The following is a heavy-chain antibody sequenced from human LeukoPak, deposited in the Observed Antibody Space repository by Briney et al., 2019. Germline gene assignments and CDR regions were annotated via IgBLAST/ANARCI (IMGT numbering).Heavy chain of an antibody. D-gene: IGHD5-18*01. CDR2: FSSSSSYI. CDR3: ARDAGYSYGYTFDY. CDR1: GFTFSSYS. Sequence: GGSLRLSCAASGFTFSSYSMNWVRQAPGKGLEWVSSFSSSSSYIYYADSVKGRFTISRDNAKNSLYLQMNSLRAEDTAVYYCARDAGYSYGYTFDYWGQGTLVAVSS. V-gene: IGHV3-21*01. J-gene: IGHJ4*02.